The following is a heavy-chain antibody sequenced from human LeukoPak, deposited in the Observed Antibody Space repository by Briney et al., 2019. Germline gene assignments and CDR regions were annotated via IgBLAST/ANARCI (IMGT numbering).Heavy chain of an antibody. CDR3: ARAEDILTDYYTEGYYFDY. V-gene: IGHV1-46*01. Sequence: ASVKVSCKASGYTFTSYDINWVRQAPGQGLEWMGIINPSGGSTSYAQKFQGRVTMTRDTSTSTVYMELSSLRSEDTAVYYCARAEDILTDYYTEGYYFDYWGQGTLVTVSS. CDR1: GYTFTSYD. CDR2: INPSGGST. D-gene: IGHD3-9*01. J-gene: IGHJ4*02.